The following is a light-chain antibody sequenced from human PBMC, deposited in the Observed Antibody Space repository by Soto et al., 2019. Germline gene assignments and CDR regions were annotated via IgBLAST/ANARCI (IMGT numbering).Light chain of an antibody. CDR1: SSDVGAYNY. J-gene: IGLJ1*01. CDR3: NSYTSSSNCV. Sequence: QSALTQPASVSGSPGQSITISCTGTSSDVGAYNYVSWYQQHPGKAPKLMIYDVSHRPSGVSNRFSGSKSGNTASLTISGLQAEDEADYYCNSYTSSSNCVFGTGTKAPS. CDR2: DVS. V-gene: IGLV2-14*01.